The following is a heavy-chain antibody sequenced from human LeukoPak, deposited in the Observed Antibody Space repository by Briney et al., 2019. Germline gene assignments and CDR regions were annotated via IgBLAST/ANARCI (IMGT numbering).Heavy chain of an antibody. D-gene: IGHD1-1*01. J-gene: IGHJ4*02. CDR1: GFSVSRDY. CDR2: IYSGGST. V-gene: IGHV3-66*01. CDR3: ARKTDHQTGGDY. Sequence: PGGSLRLSCAASGFSVSRDYMTWVRQAPGEGLEWVSLIYSGGSTSYADSVNGRFTISRDNSKNTLYLQMNSLRAEDTAVYYCARKTDHQTGGDYWGQGTLVTVSS.